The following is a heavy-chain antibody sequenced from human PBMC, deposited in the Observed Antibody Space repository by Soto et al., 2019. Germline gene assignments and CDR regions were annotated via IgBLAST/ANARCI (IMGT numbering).Heavy chain of an antibody. D-gene: IGHD1-1*01. CDR2: ISAHNGNT. Sequence: QVHLVQSGAEVKKPGASVKVSCKGSGYGFTIYVITWVRQAPGQGLEWMAWISAHNGNTNYAQKLQGRVTVTRVTSTSTAYMELRSLRSDDTSVYYSARGRYGDYWGQGALVTFSS. V-gene: IGHV1-18*01. J-gene: IGHJ4*02. CDR3: ARGRYGDY. CDR1: GYGFTIYV.